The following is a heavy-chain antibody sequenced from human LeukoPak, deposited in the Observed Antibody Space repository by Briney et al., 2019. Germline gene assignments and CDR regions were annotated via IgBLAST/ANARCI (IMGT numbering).Heavy chain of an antibody. CDR1: GFTFSSYW. D-gene: IGHD5-18*01. CDR3: AGEGGGYRKFDP. CDR2: IHGDGRTT. V-gene: IGHV3-74*01. J-gene: IGHJ5*02. Sequence: GGSLRLSCAASGFTFSSYWIHWVRQVPGKGLVWVSRIHGDGRTTTYADSVKGRFTISRDNAKNSLYLQMNSLRVEDTAVYYCAGEGGGYRKFDPWGQGTLVTVSS.